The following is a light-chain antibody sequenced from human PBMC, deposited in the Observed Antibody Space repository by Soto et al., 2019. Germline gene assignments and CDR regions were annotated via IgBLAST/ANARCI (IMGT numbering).Light chain of an antibody. CDR2: DVS. Sequence: QSVLTQPASVSGSPGQSITISCTGTSSDVGGYNYVSWYQQHPGKAPKLMIYDVSNRPSGVSARLSGSKSGDTASLTISGLQAEDEADYYCSSYTGASTYVXGTGTKVTVL. CDR3: SSYTGASTYV. J-gene: IGLJ1*01. V-gene: IGLV2-14*01. CDR1: SSDVGGYNY.